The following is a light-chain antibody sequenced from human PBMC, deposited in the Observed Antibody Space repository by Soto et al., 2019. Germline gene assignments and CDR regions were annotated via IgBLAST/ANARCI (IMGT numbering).Light chain of an antibody. CDR1: QNVSSY. CDR2: DAS. J-gene: IGKJ4*01. Sequence: EILLTQSPATLSLSPGERATLTCRASQNVSSYLAWYQQKPGQAPRLLIYDASNRATGIPARFSGSGSGTDFTLTISRLEPEDFAVYYCQHRANWPLTFGGGTKVEIK. V-gene: IGKV3-11*01. CDR3: QHRANWPLT.